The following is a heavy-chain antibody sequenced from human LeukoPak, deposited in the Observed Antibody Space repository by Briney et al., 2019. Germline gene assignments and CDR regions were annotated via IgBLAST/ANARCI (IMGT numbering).Heavy chain of an antibody. V-gene: IGHV1-2*02. CDR2: INPNSGGT. CDR3: AREGGAAGNNDAFDI. D-gene: IGHD6-13*01. Sequence: ASVKVSCKASGYTFTGYYMHWVRQAPGQRLEWMGWINPNSGGTNYAQKFQGRVTMTRDTSISTAYMELSRLRSDDTAVYYCAREGGAAGNNDAFDIWGQGTMVTVSS. J-gene: IGHJ3*02. CDR1: GYTFTGYY.